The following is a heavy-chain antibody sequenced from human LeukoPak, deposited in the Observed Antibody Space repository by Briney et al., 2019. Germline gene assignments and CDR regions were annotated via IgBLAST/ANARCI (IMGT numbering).Heavy chain of an antibody. CDR3: AASYYYDSSGDRRGNPDY. V-gene: IGHV3-30*03. J-gene: IGHJ4*02. CDR2: ISYDGSNK. Sequence: GRSLRLSCAASGFTFSSYGMHWVRQAPGKGLEWVAVISYDGSNKYYADSVKGRFTISRDNSKNTLYLQMNSLRAEDTAVYYCAASYYYDSSGDRRGNPDYWGQGTLVTVSS. D-gene: IGHD3-22*01. CDR1: GFTFSSYG.